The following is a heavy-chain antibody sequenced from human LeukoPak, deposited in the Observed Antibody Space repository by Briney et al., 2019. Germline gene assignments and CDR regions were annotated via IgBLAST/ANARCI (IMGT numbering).Heavy chain of an antibody. CDR2: ISASGGST. D-gene: IGHD6-13*01. V-gene: IGHV3-23*01. J-gene: IGHJ4*02. CDR1: GFTFSTYA. Sequence: GGSLRLSCAASGFTFSTYAMTWVRQAPGKGLEWVSLISASGGSTYYADSVKGRFTISRDTSKNTLYLQMDSLRAEDTAVYYCAKAAAYSSSWSDYWGQGTLLTVSS. CDR3: AKAAAYSSSWSDY.